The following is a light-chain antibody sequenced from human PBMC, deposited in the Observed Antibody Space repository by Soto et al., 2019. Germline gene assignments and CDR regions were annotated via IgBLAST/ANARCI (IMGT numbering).Light chain of an antibody. V-gene: IGKV2-28*01. CDR1: QSLVHSNGYNY. Sequence: DIVMTQSPLSLPVTPGEPASISCRSSQSLVHSNGYNYLDWYLQKPGQSPQLLIYLGSYRASGVPDRFSGSGSGTDFTLKISRVEAEDVGVYYCMQALQSPWTFGQGTKVKIK. J-gene: IGKJ1*01. CDR2: LGS. CDR3: MQALQSPWT.